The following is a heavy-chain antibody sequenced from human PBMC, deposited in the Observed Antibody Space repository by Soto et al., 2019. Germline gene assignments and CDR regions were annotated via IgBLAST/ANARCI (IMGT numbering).Heavy chain of an antibody. J-gene: IGHJ3*02. CDR2: LGTAGDT. CDR1: GFTFSSYD. D-gene: IGHD2-2*01. Sequence: EVQLVESGGGLVQPGGSLRLSCAASGFTFSSYDMHWVRQATGKGLEWVSALGTAGDTYYPGSVKGRFTISRENAKNSLYLQRNSLCADVTAVYEGAGEIPLPRGRDAFDIWGQGTMVTVSS. CDR3: AGEIPLPRGRDAFDI. V-gene: IGHV3-13*01.